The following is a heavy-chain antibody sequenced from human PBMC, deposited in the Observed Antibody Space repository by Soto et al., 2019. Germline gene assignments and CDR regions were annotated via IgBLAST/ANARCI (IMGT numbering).Heavy chain of an antibody. CDR1: GGSISGYY. Sequence: QVQLQESGPGLVRPSETLSLTCTVSGGSISGYYWSWIRQPPGKGLEWIGYIYYSGTTSYNPSLNSRVTRSVDTSRNQFSLKVNSVTAGDTAVDYCVRESYYGSGATGVAYWGQGTLVTVSS. CDR2: IYYSGTT. D-gene: IGHD3-10*01. V-gene: IGHV4-59*01. CDR3: VRESYYGSGATGVAY. J-gene: IGHJ4*02.